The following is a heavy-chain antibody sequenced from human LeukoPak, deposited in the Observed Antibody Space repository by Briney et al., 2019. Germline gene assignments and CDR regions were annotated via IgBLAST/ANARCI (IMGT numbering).Heavy chain of an antibody. CDR1: GGSISSYH. CDR2: IYSSGST. CDR3: ARGAGGATKEAFDY. J-gene: IGHJ4*02. V-gene: IGHV4-4*07. D-gene: IGHD1-26*01. Sequence: SEPLSLTCTVSGGSISSYHWSWIRQPGGKGLEWIGRIYSSGSTNYNPSLKNRVTMSTDTSKNQLSLKLSSVTAAGTAVYYCARGAGGATKEAFDYWGQGTLVTVSS.